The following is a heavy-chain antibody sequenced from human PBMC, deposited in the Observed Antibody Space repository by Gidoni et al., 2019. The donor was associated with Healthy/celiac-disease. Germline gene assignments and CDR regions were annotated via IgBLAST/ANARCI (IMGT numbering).Heavy chain of an antibody. V-gene: IGHV3-30-3*01. CDR3: ARARENYDFWSGTIGAFDI. CDR1: GFTFSSYA. D-gene: IGHD3-3*01. CDR2: ISYDGSNK. J-gene: IGHJ3*02. Sequence: QVQLVESGGGVVQPGRSLRLSCAASGFTFSSYAMHWVRQAPGKGLEWVAVISYDGSNKYYADSVKGRFTISRDNSKNTLYLQMNSLRAEDTAVYYCARARENYDFWSGTIGAFDIWGQGTMVTVSS.